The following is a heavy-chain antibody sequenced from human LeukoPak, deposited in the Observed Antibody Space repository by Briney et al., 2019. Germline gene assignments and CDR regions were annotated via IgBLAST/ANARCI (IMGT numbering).Heavy chain of an antibody. J-gene: IGHJ4*02. D-gene: IGHD5-12*01. CDR1: GFTFSGYA. CDR2: IWYDGSNK. V-gene: IGHV3-33*01. Sequence: GGSLRLSCAASGFTFSGYAMHWVRQAPGKGLEWVALIWYDGSNKYYADPVKGRFSISRDSSKKTLYLQMNSLRAEDTAVYYCARDSTLRHFDYWGQGTLVTVSS. CDR3: ARDSTLRHFDY.